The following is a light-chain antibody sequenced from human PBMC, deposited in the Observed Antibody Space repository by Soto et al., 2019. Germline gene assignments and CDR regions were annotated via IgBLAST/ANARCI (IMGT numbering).Light chain of an antibody. J-gene: IGLJ2*01. V-gene: IGLV1-44*01. CDR1: SSNIGSNP. Sequence: QAVVTQPPSASGTPGLRVTISCSGSSSNIGSNPVNWYQQLPGTAPKLLIYTNNQRPSGVPDRFSGSKSGTSASLAISGLQSDDEADYYCAAWDDSLIGVVFGGGTQLTVL. CDR2: TNN. CDR3: AAWDDSLIGVV.